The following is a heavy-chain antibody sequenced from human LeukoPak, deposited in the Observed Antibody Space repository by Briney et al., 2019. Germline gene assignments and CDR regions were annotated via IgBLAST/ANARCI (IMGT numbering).Heavy chain of an antibody. CDR2: IYYSGST. Sequence: PSETLSLTCTVSGGSISSSSYYWGWIRQPPGKGLEWIGSIYYSGSTYYNPSLKSRVTISVDTSKNQFSLKLSSVTAADTAVYYCARVLKGRAPFDYWGQGTLVTVSS. J-gene: IGHJ4*02. V-gene: IGHV4-39*07. CDR1: GGSISSSSYY. CDR3: ARVLKGRAPFDY.